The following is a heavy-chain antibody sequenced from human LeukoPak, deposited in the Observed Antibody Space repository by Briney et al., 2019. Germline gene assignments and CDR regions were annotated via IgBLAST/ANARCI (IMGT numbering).Heavy chain of an antibody. CDR3: ATGSFWGLLRYYMDV. J-gene: IGHJ6*03. CDR1: GFTFSSYA. V-gene: IGHV3-23*01. Sequence: PGGSLRLSCAASGFTFSSYAMSWVRQAPGKGLEWVSTLGSSGSSTFYADSVKGRFTISRDNSKSTLYLQMNSLRAEDTALYYCATGSFWGLLRYYMDVWGKGTTVTVSS. CDR2: LGSSGSST. D-gene: IGHD3-10*01.